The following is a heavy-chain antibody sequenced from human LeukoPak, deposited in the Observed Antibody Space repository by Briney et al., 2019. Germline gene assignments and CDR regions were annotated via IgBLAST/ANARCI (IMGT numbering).Heavy chain of an antibody. CDR3: AKDGGLWVSAHWGDS. J-gene: IGHJ4*02. CDR1: GITFSNYA. Sequence: GGSLRLSCVASGITFSNYAVSWVRQAPGKGLEWVSTITTSDGNTYYADSVKGRFTVSRDNSKNTLFLQMNSLRAEDTAVYYCAKDGGLWVSAHWGDSWGRGTLVTVPS. D-gene: IGHD7-27*01. V-gene: IGHV3-23*01. CDR2: ITTSDGNT.